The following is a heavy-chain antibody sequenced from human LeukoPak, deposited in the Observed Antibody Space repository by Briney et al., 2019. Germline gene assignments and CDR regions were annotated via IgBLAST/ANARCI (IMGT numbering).Heavy chain of an antibody. Sequence: ASVKVSCKASGYTFTSYDINWVRQATGQGLEWMGWMNPNSGNTGYAQKFQGRVTMTRNTSISTAYMELSSLRSEDTAVYYCARVGWYLGYYYYYYMDVWGQGTLVTVSS. CDR1: GYTFTSYD. D-gene: IGHD6-19*01. CDR2: MNPNSGNT. J-gene: IGHJ6*03. V-gene: IGHV1-8*01. CDR3: ARVGWYLGYYYYYYMDV.